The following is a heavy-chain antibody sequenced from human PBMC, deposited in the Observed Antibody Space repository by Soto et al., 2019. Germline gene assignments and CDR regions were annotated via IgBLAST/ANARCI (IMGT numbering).Heavy chain of an antibody. CDR2: IYYSGST. Sequence: PSETLSLTCTVSGGSISSYYWSWIRQPPGKGLEWIGYIYYSGSTNYNPSLKSRVTISVDTSKNQFSLKLSSVTAADTAVYYCARGIKRWNFDYWGQGTLVTVSS. D-gene: IGHD3-10*01. CDR1: GGSISSYY. V-gene: IGHV4-59*01. CDR3: ARGIKRWNFDY. J-gene: IGHJ4*02.